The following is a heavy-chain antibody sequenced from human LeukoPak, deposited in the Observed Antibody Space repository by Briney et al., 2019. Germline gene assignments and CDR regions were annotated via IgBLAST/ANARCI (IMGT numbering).Heavy chain of an antibody. CDR3: ASGKYCSSTSCYFYYDSSGHAY. Sequence: SVKVSCKASGGTFSSYAISWVRQAPGQGLEWMGGIIPIFGTANYAQKFQGRVTITTDESMSTAYMELSSLRSEDTAVYYCASGKYCSSTSCYFYYDSSGHAYWGQGTLVTVSS. CDR2: IIPIFGTA. J-gene: IGHJ4*02. CDR1: GGTFSSYA. D-gene: IGHD2-2*01. V-gene: IGHV1-69*05.